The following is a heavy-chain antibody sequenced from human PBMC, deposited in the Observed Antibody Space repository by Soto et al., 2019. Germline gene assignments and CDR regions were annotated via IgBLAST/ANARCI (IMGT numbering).Heavy chain of an antibody. CDR2: ISYDGSNK. Sequence: GGSLRLSCAASGFTFSSYGMHWVRQAPGKGLEWVAVISYDGSNKYYADSVKGRFTISRDNSKNTLYLQMNSLRAEDTAVYYCAKDHSSSPRDWSFDYWGQGTQVTVSS. CDR1: GFTFSSYG. D-gene: IGHD6-13*01. J-gene: IGHJ4*02. CDR3: AKDHSSSPRDWSFDY. V-gene: IGHV3-30*18.